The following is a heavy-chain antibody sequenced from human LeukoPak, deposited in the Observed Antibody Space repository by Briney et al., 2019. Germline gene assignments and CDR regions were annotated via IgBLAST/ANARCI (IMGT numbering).Heavy chain of an antibody. D-gene: IGHD6-19*01. CDR2: INPSGGRT. J-gene: IGHJ6*03. Sequence: GASVKVSCKACGYTFISCYIHWVRQAPGQGLEWMGIINPSGGRTGNAQKSQGRATMTRDMSRSTVYMELSSLRSEDTAVYYCARASGYSSGWYPSYYYYYMDVWGKGTTVTISS. V-gene: IGHV1-46*01. CDR1: GYTFISCY. CDR3: ARASGYSSGWYPSYYYYYMDV.